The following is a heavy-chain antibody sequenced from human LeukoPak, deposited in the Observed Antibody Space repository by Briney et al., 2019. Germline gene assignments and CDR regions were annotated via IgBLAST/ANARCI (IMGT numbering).Heavy chain of an antibody. Sequence: PSETLSLTCAVYGGSFSGYNWCWSCHPPGTGLGWVGEINISGSTNYNTSPKSRVTISVDTSTNQTSLTLSSITAADTAAYYCCDQVDYGDDEVDYWGQGTLVTVSS. J-gene: IGHJ4*02. D-gene: IGHD4-17*01. CDR2: INISGST. CDR3: CDQVDYGDDEVDY. CDR1: GGSFSGYN. V-gene: IGHV4-34*01.